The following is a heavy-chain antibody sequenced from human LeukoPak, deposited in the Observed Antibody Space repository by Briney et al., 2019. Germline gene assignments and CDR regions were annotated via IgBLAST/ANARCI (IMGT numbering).Heavy chain of an antibody. Sequence: GGSLRLSCAASGFTFSSYEMNWVRQAPGKGLEWVSYISSSGSTIYYADSVKGRFTISRDNAKNSLYLQMNGLRAEDTAVYYCARDASYYYGSGIGFDYWGQGTLVTVSS. V-gene: IGHV3-48*03. CDR1: GFTFSSYE. CDR2: ISSSGSTI. J-gene: IGHJ4*02. D-gene: IGHD3-10*01. CDR3: ARDASYYYGSGIGFDY.